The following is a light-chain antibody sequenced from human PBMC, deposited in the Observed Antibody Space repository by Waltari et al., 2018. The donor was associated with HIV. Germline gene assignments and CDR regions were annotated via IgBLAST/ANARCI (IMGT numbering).Light chain of an antibody. Sequence: QAGLTQPPSVSKGLRQTATLTCTGNSNNVGNQGAAWLQQHQGHPPKLLSYRNNNRPPGFSERLSASRSGNTASLTITGLQPEDEADYYCSTWDSSLSAWVFGGGTKLTVL. CDR2: RNN. CDR3: STWDSSLSAWV. CDR1: SNNVGNQG. J-gene: IGLJ3*02. V-gene: IGLV10-54*01.